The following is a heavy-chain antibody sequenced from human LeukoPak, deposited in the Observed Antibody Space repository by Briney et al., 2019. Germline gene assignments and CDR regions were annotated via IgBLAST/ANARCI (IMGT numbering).Heavy chain of an antibody. V-gene: IGHV1-69*13. J-gene: IGHJ4*02. CDR1: GGTFNSYA. D-gene: IGHD2-2*01. Sequence: GASVKVSCKASGGTFNSYAISWVRQAPGQGLEWMGGIIPIFGTANYAQKFQGRVTITADESTSTAYMELSSLRSEDTAVYYCARGLLPQYCSSTSCYAAFRYWGQGTLVTVSS. CDR3: ARGLLPQYCSSTSCYAAFRY. CDR2: IIPIFGTA.